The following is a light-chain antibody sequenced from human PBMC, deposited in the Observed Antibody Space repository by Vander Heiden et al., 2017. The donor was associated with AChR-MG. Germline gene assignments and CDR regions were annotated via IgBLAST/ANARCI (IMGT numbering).Light chain of an antibody. V-gene: IGLV3-10*01. CDR2: EAS. CDR1: ALPKKY. CDR3: YSTDTSGNQTGV. J-gene: IGLJ3*02. Sequence: SYELTQPPSVSVSPGQTTRITCSGDALPKKYAYWYQQKVGQAPGLVIHEASNRPSGIPERFSGSSSGTVATLTISGAQVEDEADYYCYSTDTSGNQTGVFGGGTKLTVL.